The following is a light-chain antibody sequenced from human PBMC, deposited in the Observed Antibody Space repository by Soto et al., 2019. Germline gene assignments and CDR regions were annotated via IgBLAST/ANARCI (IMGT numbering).Light chain of an antibody. Sequence: EIVLTQSPGTLSLSPGERATLSCRASQSVRSMYFAWYQTHPGQAPRLLIYAASNRATGTPARFSGSGSGTDFTLTISRLEPEDFAMYYCLHHGSSLWTFGQGTKVDI. J-gene: IGKJ1*01. CDR1: QSVRSMY. CDR2: AAS. CDR3: LHHGSSLWT. V-gene: IGKV3-20*01.